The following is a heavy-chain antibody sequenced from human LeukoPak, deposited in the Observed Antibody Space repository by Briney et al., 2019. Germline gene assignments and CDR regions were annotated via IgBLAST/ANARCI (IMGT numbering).Heavy chain of an antibody. V-gene: IGHV4-59*01. CDR1: GGSISSYY. J-gene: IGHJ3*02. CDR3: ARSGYSYGADAFDI. CDR2: IYYSGST. Sequence: SETLSLTCTVSGGSISSYYWIWIRQPPGKGLEWIGYIYYSGSTNYNPSLKSRVTISVDTSKNQFSLKLSSVTAADTAVYYCARSGYSYGADAFDIWGQGTMVTVSS. D-gene: IGHD5-18*01.